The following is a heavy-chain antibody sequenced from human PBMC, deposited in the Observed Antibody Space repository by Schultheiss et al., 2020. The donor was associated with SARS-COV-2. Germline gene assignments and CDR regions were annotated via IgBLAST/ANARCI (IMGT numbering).Heavy chain of an antibody. CDR2: IYYSGST. V-gene: IGHV4-61*08. CDR1: GGSISSGGYY. D-gene: IGHD6-13*01. CDR3: ARVHLRSSRLEGAFDI. Sequence: SETLSLTCTVSGGSISSGGYYWSWIRQHPGKGLEWIGYIYYSGSTNYNPSLKSRVTMSVDTSKNQFSLKLSSVTAADTAVYYCARVHLRSSRLEGAFDIWGQGTMVTVSS. J-gene: IGHJ3*02.